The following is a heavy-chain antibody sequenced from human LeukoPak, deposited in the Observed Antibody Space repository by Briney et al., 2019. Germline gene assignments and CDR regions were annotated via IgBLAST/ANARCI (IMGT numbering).Heavy chain of an antibody. J-gene: IGHJ4*02. V-gene: IGHV3-53*01. CDR3: ARDSYCGGDCYAVY. D-gene: IGHD2-21*02. CDR1: GFTVSSNY. CDR2: IYSGGST. Sequence: GGSLRLSCAASGFTVSSNYMSWVRQAPGKGLEWVSVIYSGGSTYYADSVKGRFTISRDNSKNTLYLQMNSLRAEDTAVYYCARDSYCGGDCYAVYWGQGTLVTVSS.